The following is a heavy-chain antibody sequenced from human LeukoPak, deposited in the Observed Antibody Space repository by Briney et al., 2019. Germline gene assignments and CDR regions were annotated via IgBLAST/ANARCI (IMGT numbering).Heavy chain of an antibody. CDR1: GFTFSSYA. J-gene: IGHJ3*02. V-gene: IGHV3-23*01. D-gene: IGHD3-10*01. CDR3: AKGRGSGSPSGGAFDI. Sequence: GGSLRLSCAASGFTFSSYAMSWVRQAPGKGLEWVSAISGSGGSTYYADSVKGRFTISRDNSKNTLYLQMNSLRAEDTAVYYCAKGRGSGSPSGGAFDIWGQGTMVTVSS. CDR2: ISGSGGST.